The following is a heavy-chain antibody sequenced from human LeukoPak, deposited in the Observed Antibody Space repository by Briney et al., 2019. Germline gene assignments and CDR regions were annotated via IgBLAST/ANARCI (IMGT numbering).Heavy chain of an antibody. CDR2: IYYSGST. CDR1: GGFISSGGYY. J-gene: IGHJ4*02. CDR3: ARANLYSYGQGDY. Sequence: PSQTLSLTCTVSGGFISSGGYYWGWIRQHPGKGLEWIGYIYYSGSTYYNPSLKSRVTISVDTSKNQFSLKLSSVTAADTAVYYCARANLYSYGQGDYWGQGTLVTVSS. D-gene: IGHD5-18*01. V-gene: IGHV4-31*03.